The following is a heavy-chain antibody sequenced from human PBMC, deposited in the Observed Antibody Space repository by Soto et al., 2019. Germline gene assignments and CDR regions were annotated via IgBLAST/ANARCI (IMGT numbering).Heavy chain of an antibody. V-gene: IGHV3-30*18. D-gene: IGHD4-4*01. CDR3: AKDLLSYSNYNYYYYGMDV. CDR2: ISYDGSNK. J-gene: IGHJ6*02. CDR1: GFTFSSYG. Sequence: GGSLRLSCAASGFTFSSYGMHWVRQAPGKGLEWVAVISYDGSNKYYADSVKGRFTISRDNSKNTLYLQMNSLRAEDTAVYYCAKDLLSYSNYNYYYYGMDVWGQGTPVTVSS.